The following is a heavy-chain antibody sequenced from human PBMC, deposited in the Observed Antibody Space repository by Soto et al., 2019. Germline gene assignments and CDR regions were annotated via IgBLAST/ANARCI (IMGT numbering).Heavy chain of an antibody. V-gene: IGHV4-61*01. CDR3: ARESVSGSYMKIDY. Sequence: PSETLSLTCSVSGGSVNNNKYYWSWIRQPPGKGLEWIGYMYYGGSTNYNPSLKSRVTISVDTSKNQFSLKLSSVTAADTAVYYCARESVSGSYMKIDYWGQGTLVTVSS. CDR2: MYYGGST. CDR1: GGSVNNNKYY. J-gene: IGHJ4*02. D-gene: IGHD1-26*01.